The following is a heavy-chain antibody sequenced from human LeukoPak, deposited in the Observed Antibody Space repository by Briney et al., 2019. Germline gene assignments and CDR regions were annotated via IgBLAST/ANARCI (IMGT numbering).Heavy chain of an antibody. CDR2: ISYDGSNK. Sequence: GGSLRLSCAASGVTFSSYAIHWVRQAPGKGLEWVAVISYDGSNKYYADSVKGRFTISRDNSKNTLYLQMNSLRAEDTAVYYCARGGDYAHDVSDIWGQGTMVIVSS. CDR1: GVTFSSYA. J-gene: IGHJ3*02. D-gene: IGHD4-17*01. CDR3: ARGGDYAHDVSDI. V-gene: IGHV3-30-3*01.